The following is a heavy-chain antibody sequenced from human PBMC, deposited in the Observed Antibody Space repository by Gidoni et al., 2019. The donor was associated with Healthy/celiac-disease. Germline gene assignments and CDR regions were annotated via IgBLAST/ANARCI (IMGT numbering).Heavy chain of an antibody. V-gene: IGHV4-34*01. Sequence: QVQLQQWGAGLLKPSETLSLTCAVYGGSFSGYSWSWIRQPPGKGLEWIGEINHSGSTNYNPSLKSRVTISVDTSKNQFSLKLSSVTAADTAVYYCARFNVFGVVGRYYYYGMDVWGQGTTVTVSS. CDR3: ARFNVFGVVGRYYYYGMDV. D-gene: IGHD3-3*01. CDR2: INHSGST. J-gene: IGHJ6*02. CDR1: GGSFSGYS.